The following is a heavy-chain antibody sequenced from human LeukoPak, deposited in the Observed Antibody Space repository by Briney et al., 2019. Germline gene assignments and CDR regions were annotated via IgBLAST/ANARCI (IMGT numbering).Heavy chain of an antibody. CDR1: GFTFSSYW. CDR3: ASEDYGDYGWDSGY. CDR2: IKQDGSEK. J-gene: IGHJ4*02. Sequence: PGGSLRLSCAASGFTFSSYWMSWVRQAPGKGLEWVANIKQDGSEKYYVDSVKGRFTISRDNAKNSLYLQMNSLRAEDTAVYYCASEDYGDYGWDSGYWGQGTLVTVSS. V-gene: IGHV3-7*01. D-gene: IGHD4-17*01.